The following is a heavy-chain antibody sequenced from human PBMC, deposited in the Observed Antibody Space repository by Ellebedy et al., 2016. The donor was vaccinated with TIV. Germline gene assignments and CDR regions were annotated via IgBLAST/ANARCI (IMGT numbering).Heavy chain of an antibody. CDR1: GFTFSSYA. CDR3: AKDGVVAGMDV. CDR2: ISGSGGST. D-gene: IGHD2-21*01. V-gene: IGHV3-23*01. Sequence: GESLKISCAASGFTFSSYAMSWVRQAPGKGLEWVSAISGSGGSTYYADSVKGRFTISRDNSKNTLYLQMNSLRAEDTAVYYCAKDGVVAGMDVWGQGTTVTVSS. J-gene: IGHJ6*02.